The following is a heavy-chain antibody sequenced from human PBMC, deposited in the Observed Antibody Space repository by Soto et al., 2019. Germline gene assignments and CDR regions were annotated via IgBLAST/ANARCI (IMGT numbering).Heavy chain of an antibody. D-gene: IGHD1-26*01. CDR2: IYTSGST. CDR1: GDSMTKYY. CDR3: ARTVGAAYYFDF. J-gene: IGHJ4*02. Sequence: QVQLQESGPGLVKPSETLSLTCTVSGDSMTKYYWSWIRQPAGKGLEWIGRIYTSGSTNYNPSLKSRLTMSIDTSNKHFSLSLKSVTAADTAVYSCARTVGAAYYFDFWGQGALVTVSS. V-gene: IGHV4-4*07.